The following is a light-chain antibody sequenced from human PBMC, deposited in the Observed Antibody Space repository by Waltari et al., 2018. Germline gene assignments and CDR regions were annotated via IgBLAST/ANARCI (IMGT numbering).Light chain of an antibody. V-gene: IGLV1-40*01. CDR2: GNS. CDR3: QSYDSSLCGSV. CDR1: SSNIGAGYD. J-gene: IGLJ2*01. Sequence: QSVLTQPPSVSGAPGQRVTISCTGSSSNIGAGYDVNWYQPIPGKAPKLRIYGNSNRPSGVPDRISGSKSGTSASLAITGLQAEDEADYYCQSYDSSLCGSVFGGGTKLTVL.